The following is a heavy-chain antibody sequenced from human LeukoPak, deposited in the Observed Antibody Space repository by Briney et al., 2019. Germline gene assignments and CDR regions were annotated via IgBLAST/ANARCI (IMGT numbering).Heavy chain of an antibody. CDR2: ISWDGGST. J-gene: IGHJ4*02. CDR3: AKDKVYYDFWSGFDY. CDR1: GFTFDDYT. D-gene: IGHD3-3*01. V-gene: IGHV3-43*01. Sequence: GGSLRLSCAASGFTFDDYTMHWVRQAPGKGLERVSLISWDGGSTYYADSVKGRFTISRDNSKNSLYLQMNSLRTEDTALYYCAKDKVYYDFWSGFDYWGQGTLVTVSS.